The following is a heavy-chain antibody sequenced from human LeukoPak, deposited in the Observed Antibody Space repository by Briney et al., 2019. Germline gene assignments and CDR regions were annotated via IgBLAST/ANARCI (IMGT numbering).Heavy chain of an antibody. CDR3: ARQGTFTDC. Sequence: GSLRLSCAVSGFTLRNYWMSWVRQAPGKGLEWVAIIKQDGSEKYYGDSVKGRFTISRDNPKNSVYLQMNSLRAEDTAVYYCARQGTFTDCWGQGTLVTVSS. J-gene: IGHJ4*02. D-gene: IGHD3-16*01. V-gene: IGHV3-7*01. CDR1: GFTLRNYW. CDR2: IKQDGSEK.